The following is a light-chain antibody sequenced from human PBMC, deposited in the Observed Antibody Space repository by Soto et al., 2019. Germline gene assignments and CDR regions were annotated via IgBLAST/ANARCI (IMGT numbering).Light chain of an antibody. J-gene: IGKJ2*01. CDR1: QSVTGTN. CDR3: HQYGSSLGT. Sequence: EIVLTQSPGTLSLSPGEGATLSCRASQSVTGTNLAWYQQRPGQAPRILIYDAVRRATGIPDRFSGSGSGTDFTLTISRLEPEDFAVYSCHQYGSSLGTFGQGTKVEI. V-gene: IGKV3-20*01. CDR2: DAV.